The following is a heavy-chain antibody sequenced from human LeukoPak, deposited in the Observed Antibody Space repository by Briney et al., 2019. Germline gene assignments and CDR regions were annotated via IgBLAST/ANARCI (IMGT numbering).Heavy chain of an antibody. CDR3: ARTIFGVVIRYFGY. V-gene: IGHV4-61*01. Sequence: SETLFLTCTVSGGSVSSGSYYWSWIRQPPGKGLEWIGYIYYSGSTNYNPSLKSRVTISVDTSKTQFSLKLSSVTAADTAVYYCARTIFGVVIRYFGYWGQGTLVTVSS. CDR2: IYYSGST. D-gene: IGHD3-3*01. CDR1: GGSVSSGSYY. J-gene: IGHJ4*02.